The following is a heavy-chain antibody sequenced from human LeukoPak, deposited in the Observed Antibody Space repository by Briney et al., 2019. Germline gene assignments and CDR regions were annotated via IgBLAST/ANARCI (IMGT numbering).Heavy chain of an antibody. CDR2: IYWNDDK. CDR1: GFSLSTSGVG. Sequence: SGPTLVNPTQSLTLTCTFSGFSLSTSGVGVGWIRQPPGKALEWLVLIYWNDDKRYSPSLKSRLTITKDTSKHQVVLTMTTMDPVDTATYYCAHRRWFYYDSSGYFPQDDYWGQGTLVTVSS. V-gene: IGHV2-5*01. D-gene: IGHD3-22*01. CDR3: AHRRWFYYDSSGYFPQDDY. J-gene: IGHJ4*02.